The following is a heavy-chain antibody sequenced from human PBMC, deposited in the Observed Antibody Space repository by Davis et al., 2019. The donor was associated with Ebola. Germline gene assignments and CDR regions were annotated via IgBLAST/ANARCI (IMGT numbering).Heavy chain of an antibody. J-gene: IGHJ6*02. CDR2: ISSSSSYI. D-gene: IGHD5-24*01. V-gene: IGHV3-21*01. CDR3: ARREKGYYGMDV. Sequence: PGGSLRLSCAASGFTFSSYSMNWVRQAPGKGLEWVSSISSSSSYIYYADSVKGRFTISRDNAKNSLYLQMNSLRAEDTAVYYCARREKGYYGMDVWGQGTTVTVSS. CDR1: GFTFSSYS.